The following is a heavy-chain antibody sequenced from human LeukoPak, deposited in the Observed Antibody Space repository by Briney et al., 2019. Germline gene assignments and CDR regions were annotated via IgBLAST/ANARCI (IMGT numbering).Heavy chain of an antibody. CDR1: GGSISSGGYS. J-gene: IGHJ4*02. CDR2: IYHSGST. V-gene: IGHV4-30-2*01. D-gene: IGHD2-15*01. Sequence: PSETLSLTCAVSGGSISSGGYSWSWIRQPPGKGLEWIGYIYHSGSTYYNPSLKSRVTISVDTSKNQFSLKLSSVTAADTAVYYCARVARTVRWYPNYFDYWGQGTLVTVSS. CDR3: ARVARTVRWYPNYFDY.